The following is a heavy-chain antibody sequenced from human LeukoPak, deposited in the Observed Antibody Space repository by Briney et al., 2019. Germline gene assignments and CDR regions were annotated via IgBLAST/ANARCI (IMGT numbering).Heavy chain of an antibody. D-gene: IGHD7-27*01. V-gene: IGHV1-8*03. CDR2: MNVNSGNT. Sequence: ASVKVSCKTSGYTFITYDINWARQATGQGLEWMGWMNVNSGNTGYAQKFRGRLTITRNTSISTAYMELSSLTSEDTAVYYCARTPYNWGIDYWGQGTLVTVSS. CDR1: GYTFITYD. J-gene: IGHJ4*02. CDR3: ARTPYNWGIDY.